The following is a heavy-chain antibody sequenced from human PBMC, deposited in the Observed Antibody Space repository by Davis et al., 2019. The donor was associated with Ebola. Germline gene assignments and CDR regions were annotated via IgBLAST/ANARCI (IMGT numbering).Heavy chain of an antibody. CDR3: ARAGYCSGGSCGY. CDR2: INPNSGGT. J-gene: IGHJ4*02. D-gene: IGHD2-15*01. Sequence: GESLKISCKGSGYTFTGYYMHWVRQAPGQGLEWMGWINPNSGGTNYAQKFQGRVTMTRDTSISTAYMELSRLRSDDTAVYYCARAGYCSGGSCGYWGQGTLVTVSS. CDR1: GYTFTGYY. V-gene: IGHV1-2*02.